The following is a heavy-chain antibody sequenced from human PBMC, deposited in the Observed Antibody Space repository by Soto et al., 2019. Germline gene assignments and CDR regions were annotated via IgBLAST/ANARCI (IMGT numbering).Heavy chain of an antibody. CDR1: GYTFTSYA. D-gene: IGHD2-21*02. Sequence: QVQLVQSGAEEKKPGASVKVSCKASGYTFTSYAMHWVRQAPGQRLEWMGWINAGNGNTKYSQKFQDRVTITRDTSSSTAYMELSRLRSEDTAVYYCARRIVVVTALDYWGQGTLVTVSS. CDR2: INAGNGNT. V-gene: IGHV1-3*05. CDR3: ARRIVVVTALDY. J-gene: IGHJ4*02.